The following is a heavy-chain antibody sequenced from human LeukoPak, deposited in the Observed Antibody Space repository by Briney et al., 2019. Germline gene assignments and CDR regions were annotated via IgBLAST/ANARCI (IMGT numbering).Heavy chain of an antibody. CDR3: AKWDYYDSSGYYYFDY. CDR1: GFTFSSYA. D-gene: IGHD3-22*01. J-gene: IGHJ4*02. CDR2: ISGSGGGT. V-gene: IGHV3-23*01. Sequence: GGSLRLSCAASGFTFSSYAMSWVRQAPGKGLEWVSAISGSGGGTYYADSVKGRFTISRENSKNTLYLQMNSLRAEDTAVYYCAKWDYYDSSGYYYFDYWGQGTLVTVSS.